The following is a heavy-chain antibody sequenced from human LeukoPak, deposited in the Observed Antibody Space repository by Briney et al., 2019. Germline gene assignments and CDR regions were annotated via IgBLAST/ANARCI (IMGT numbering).Heavy chain of an antibody. CDR2: IYPGDSDT. CDR3: ARAIYDYYDSSGLEAFGI. J-gene: IGHJ3*02. CDR1: GYSFTSYW. V-gene: IGHV5-51*01. D-gene: IGHD3-22*01. Sequence: GESLQISCKGSGYSFTSYWIGWVRQMPGKGLEWMGIIYPGDSDTRYSPSFQGQVTISADKSISTAYLQWSSLKASDTAMYYCARAIYDYYDSSGLEAFGIWGQGTMVTVSS.